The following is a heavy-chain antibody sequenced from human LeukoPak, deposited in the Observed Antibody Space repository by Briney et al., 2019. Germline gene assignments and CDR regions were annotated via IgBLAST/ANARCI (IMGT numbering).Heavy chain of an antibody. CDR3: ARTRGWYGDYFDY. Sequence: GGSLRLTCAASGFTFSTYSMNWVRQAPGKGLEWVAYISGSSGTIYYADSVKGRFTISRDNAKNSLYLQVNSVRDEDTAVYHCARTRGWYGDYFDYWGQGTLVTVSS. J-gene: IGHJ4*02. CDR2: ISGSSGTI. V-gene: IGHV3-48*02. D-gene: IGHD6-19*01. CDR1: GFTFSTYS.